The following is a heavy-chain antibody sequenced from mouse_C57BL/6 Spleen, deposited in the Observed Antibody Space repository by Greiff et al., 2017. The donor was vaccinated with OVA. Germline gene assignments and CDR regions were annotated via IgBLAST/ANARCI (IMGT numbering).Heavy chain of an antibody. CDR1: GYTFTSYW. CDR3: ARERTITTAMDY. V-gene: IGHV1-53*01. CDR2: INPSNGGT. D-gene: IGHD1-2*01. Sequence: QVQLQQPGTELVKPGASVKLSCKASGYTFTSYWMHWVKQRPGQGLEWIGNINPSNGGTNYNEKFKSKATLTVDKSSSTAYMQLSSLTSEDSAVYDCARERTITTAMDYWGQGTSVTVSS. J-gene: IGHJ4*01.